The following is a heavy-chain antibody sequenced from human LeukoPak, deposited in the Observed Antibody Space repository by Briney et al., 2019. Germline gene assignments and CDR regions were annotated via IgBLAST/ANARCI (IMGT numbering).Heavy chain of an antibody. J-gene: IGHJ4*02. V-gene: IGHV1-69*04. CDR1: GGTFSSYA. Sequence: SVKVSCKASGGTFSSYAISWVRQAPGQGLEWMGRIIPILGIANYAQKFQGRVTITADKPTSTAYMELSSLRVEDTAVFYCAKNSPRYCAGDCPLDYWGQGTLVTVSS. D-gene: IGHD2-21*02. CDR2: IIPILGIA. CDR3: AKNSPRYCAGDCPLDY.